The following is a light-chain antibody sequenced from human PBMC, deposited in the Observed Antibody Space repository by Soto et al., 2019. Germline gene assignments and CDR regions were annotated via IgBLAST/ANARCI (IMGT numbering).Light chain of an antibody. CDR1: QSVSSN. Sequence: EIVMTQSPATLSVSPGERATLSCRASQSVSSNLAWYQQKPGQAPRLLIYGASTRATGIPARFSGSGSGTECTLTISSMQSEDFAVYYCEQYNNWPPWTFGRGTKVDIK. CDR3: EQYNNWPPWT. V-gene: IGKV3-15*01. CDR2: GAS. J-gene: IGKJ1*01.